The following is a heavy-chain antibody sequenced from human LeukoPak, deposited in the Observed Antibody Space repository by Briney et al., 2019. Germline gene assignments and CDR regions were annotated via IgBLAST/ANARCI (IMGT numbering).Heavy chain of an antibody. CDR3: ARGFYFSMTELYYLDL. Sequence: AGGSLRLSCAVSGLNFRSFWMSWVRQAPGKGLEWVANIKQDESEKFYADSVKGRFTISRDNAKNSLYLQMNGLRVEDSAVYYCARGFYFSMTELYYLDLWGRGTLVTVSS. V-gene: IGHV3-7*04. CDR2: IKQDESEK. J-gene: IGHJ2*01. D-gene: IGHD2-15*01. CDR1: GLNFRSFW.